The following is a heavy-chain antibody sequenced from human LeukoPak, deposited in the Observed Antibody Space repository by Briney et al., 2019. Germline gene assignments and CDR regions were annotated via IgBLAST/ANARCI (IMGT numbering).Heavy chain of an antibody. D-gene: IGHD1-1*01. J-gene: IGHJ4*02. CDR3: ARGQEFDDGVFDS. CDR1: GFTFSTKS. CDR2: ITADSGTT. Sequence: GGSLRLSCAVSGFTFSTKSMNWVRQAPGKGLEWVSYITADSGTTYYADSVKGRFTISRDNSKNTVYLQMNSLRVEDTAIYYCARGQEFDDGVFDSWGQGTLVTVSS. V-gene: IGHV3-48*01.